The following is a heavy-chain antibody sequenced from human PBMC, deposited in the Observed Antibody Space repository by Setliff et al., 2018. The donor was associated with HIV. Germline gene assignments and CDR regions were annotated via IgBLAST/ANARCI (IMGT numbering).Heavy chain of an antibody. CDR2: THYNERT. Sequence: PSETLSLTCTVSGGSASNSRYYWAWIRQPPGKGLEYIGSTHYNERTYYNPSLKSRVAISIDTSKNQFSLKLNSVTAADTAVYYCARAGRRTGHSYTWFDPWGQGTLVTVSS. CDR1: GGSASNSRYY. D-gene: IGHD3-16*01. J-gene: IGHJ5*02. V-gene: IGHV4-39*07. CDR3: ARAGRRTGHSYTWFDP.